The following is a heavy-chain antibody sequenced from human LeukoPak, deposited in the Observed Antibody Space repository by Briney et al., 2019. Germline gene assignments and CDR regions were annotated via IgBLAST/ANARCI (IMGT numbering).Heavy chain of an antibody. V-gene: IGHV5-51*01. CDR1: GYSFTSYW. D-gene: IGHD6-13*01. CDR2: IYPGDSDT. Sequence: GESLKISCKGSGYSFTSYWIGWVRQMPGKGLEWMGIIYPGDSDTRYSPSFQGQVTISADKSISTAYLQWSSLKASDTAMYYRARRPGNLTRIAAAARSFDIWGQGTMVTVSS. CDR3: ARRPGNLTRIAAAARSFDI. J-gene: IGHJ3*02.